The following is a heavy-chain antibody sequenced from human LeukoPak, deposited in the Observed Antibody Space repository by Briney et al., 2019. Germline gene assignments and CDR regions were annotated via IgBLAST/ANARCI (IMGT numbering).Heavy chain of an antibody. CDR3: ARQGGSYWDWFDP. CDR1: GYSISSGYY. V-gene: IGHV4-38-2*01. Sequence: SETLSLTCAVSGYSISSGYYWGWIRQPPGQGLDWIGSIYHSGNTYYNPSLKSRVTISVDTSKNQFSLKLSSVTAADTAVYYCARQGGSYWDWFDPWGQGTRATVSS. D-gene: IGHD2-15*01. J-gene: IGHJ5*02. CDR2: IYHSGNT.